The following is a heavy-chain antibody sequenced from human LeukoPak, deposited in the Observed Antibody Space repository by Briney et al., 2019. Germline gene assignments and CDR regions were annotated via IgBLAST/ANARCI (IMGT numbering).Heavy chain of an antibody. Sequence: GGSLRLSCAASGFTFSSYAMHWVGQAPGKGLEWVAVISYDGSNKYYADSVKGRFTISRDNSKNTLYLQMNSLRAEDTAVYYCARDIQLGYWGQGTLVTVSS. CDR2: ISYDGSNK. CDR3: ARDIQLGY. J-gene: IGHJ4*02. CDR1: GFTFSSYA. V-gene: IGHV3-30-3*01. D-gene: IGHD5-18*01.